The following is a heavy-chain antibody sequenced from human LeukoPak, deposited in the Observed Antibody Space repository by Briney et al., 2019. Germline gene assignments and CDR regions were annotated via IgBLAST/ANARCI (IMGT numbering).Heavy chain of an antibody. J-gene: IGHJ4*02. D-gene: IGHD5-18*01. V-gene: IGHV3-9*01. Sequence: PGGSLRLSCAASGFTFDDFAMHWVRQVPGRGLEWVSGIAWNNAIIGYADSVRGRFTISRENAKSALYLQMNSLRVEDSALYFCVRVHGYSYGYFDYWGQGILVTVSS. CDR1: GFTFDDFA. CDR2: IAWNNAII. CDR3: VRVHGYSYGYFDY.